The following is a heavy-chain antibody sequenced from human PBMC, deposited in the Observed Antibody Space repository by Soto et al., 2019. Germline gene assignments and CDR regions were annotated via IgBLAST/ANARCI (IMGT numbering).Heavy chain of an antibody. CDR2: IDPSDSYT. Sequence: EVQLVQSGAEVKKPGESLRISCKGSGYSFTSYWISWVRQMPGKGLEWMGRIDPSDSYTNYSPSFQGHVTISADKSIRTAYLQWSSLKDSDTAMYYCARLAMATRRGYYGMDVWGQGTTVTVSS. J-gene: IGHJ6*02. CDR1: GYSFTSYW. V-gene: IGHV5-10-1*01. CDR3: ARLAMATRRGYYGMDV. D-gene: IGHD5-12*01.